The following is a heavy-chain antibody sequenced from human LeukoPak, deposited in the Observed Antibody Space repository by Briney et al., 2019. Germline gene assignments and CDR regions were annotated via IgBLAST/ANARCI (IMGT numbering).Heavy chain of an antibody. V-gene: IGHV3-21*01. CDR2: ISSSSSYI. J-gene: IGHJ6*03. CDR3: ARDGEQWLAYPLYYYYMDV. D-gene: IGHD6-19*01. Sequence: GGSLRLSCAASGFTFSSYSMNWVRQAPGKGLEWVSSISSSSSYIYYADSVKGRFTISRDNAKNSLYLQMNSLRAEDTAVYYCARDGEQWLAYPLYYYYMDVWGKGTTVTVSS. CDR1: GFTFSSYS.